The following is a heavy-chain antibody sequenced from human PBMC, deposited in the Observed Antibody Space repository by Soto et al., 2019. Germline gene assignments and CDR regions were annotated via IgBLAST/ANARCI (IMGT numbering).Heavy chain of an antibody. CDR3: TRNGSDYVWGTTASNDAFDI. CDR1: GFTFSGSA. Sequence: EVQLVESGGGLVQPGGSLKLSCAASGFTFSGSAMRWVRQASGKGLEWVGRIRSKANSYATAYAASVKGRFTISRDDSKNTAYLQMNSLKTEDTAVYYCTRNGSDYVWGTTASNDAFDIWGQGTMVTVSS. J-gene: IGHJ3*02. V-gene: IGHV3-73*02. CDR2: IRSKANSYAT. D-gene: IGHD3-16*01.